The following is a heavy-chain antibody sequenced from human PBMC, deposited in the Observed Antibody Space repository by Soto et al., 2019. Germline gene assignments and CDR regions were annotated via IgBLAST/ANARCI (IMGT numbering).Heavy chain of an antibody. CDR3: ARPTKVVTPWYFDL. J-gene: IGHJ2*01. Sequence: QVQLQESGPGLVKPSETLSLTCTVSGGSISSYYWSWIRQPPGKGLEWIGYIYYSGSTNYNPSLKSRVTISVDTSTNHFSLKLSSVTAADAAVYYCARPTKVVTPWYFDLWGRGTLVTVSS. D-gene: IGHD2-21*02. CDR1: GGSISSYY. V-gene: IGHV4-59*01. CDR2: IYYSGST.